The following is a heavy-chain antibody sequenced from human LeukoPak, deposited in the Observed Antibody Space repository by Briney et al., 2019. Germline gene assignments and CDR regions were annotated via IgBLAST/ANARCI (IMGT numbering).Heavy chain of an antibody. Sequence: PGRSLRLSCAASGFTFSSYGMHWVRQAPGKGLEWVAVIWYDGSNKYYADSVKGRFTISRDNSKNTLYLQMNSLRAEDTAVYYCARANLGYCSGGSCYSSAEYFQHWARAPWSPSPQ. CDR3: ARANLGYCSGGSCYSSAEYFQH. V-gene: IGHV3-33*01. J-gene: IGHJ1*01. D-gene: IGHD2-15*01. CDR2: IWYDGSNK. CDR1: GFTFSSYG.